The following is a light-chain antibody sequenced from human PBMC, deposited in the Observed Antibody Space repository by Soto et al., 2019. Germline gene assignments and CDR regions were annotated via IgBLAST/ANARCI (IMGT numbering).Light chain of an antibody. V-gene: IGKV3-15*01. J-gene: IGKJ1*01. CDR3: QHYINWPT. CDR1: QSVGSN. CDR2: DAS. Sequence: EIVMTQPPATLSVSPGERSTLSCRASQSVGSNLAWYQQKPGQAPXXLIYDASTRATGFPARLSGSGSGTEFTLTITSMQSEDFAVDDCQHYINWPTFGQGTKVDIK.